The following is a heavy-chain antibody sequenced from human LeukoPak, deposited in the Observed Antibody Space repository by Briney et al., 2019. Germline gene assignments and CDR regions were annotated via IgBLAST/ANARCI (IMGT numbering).Heavy chain of an antibody. CDR2: IKQDGSEK. CDR3: ARVLGQQWLARPTIFDY. V-gene: IGHV3-7*03. Sequence: GGSLRLSCAASGFTFSSYCMSWVRQAPGKGLEWVANIKQDGSEKYYVDSVKGRFTISRDNAKNSLYLQMNSLRAEDTAVYYCARVLGQQWLARPTIFDYWGQGTLVTVSS. D-gene: IGHD6-19*01. J-gene: IGHJ4*02. CDR1: GFTFSSYC.